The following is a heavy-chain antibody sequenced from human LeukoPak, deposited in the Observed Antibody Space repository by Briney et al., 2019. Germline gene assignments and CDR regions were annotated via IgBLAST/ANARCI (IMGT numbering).Heavy chain of an antibody. J-gene: IGHJ4*02. CDR3: ARHAAGTIVVVPAATDPTDY. CDR2: IYYSGST. CDR1: GGSISSSY. Sequence: SETLSLTCTVSGGSISSSYWSWIRQPPGKGLEWIGYIYYSGSTNYNPSLKSRVTISVDTSKNQFSLKLSSVTAADTAVYYCARHAAGTIVVVPAATDPTDYWGQGTLVTVSS. V-gene: IGHV4-59*08. D-gene: IGHD2-2*01.